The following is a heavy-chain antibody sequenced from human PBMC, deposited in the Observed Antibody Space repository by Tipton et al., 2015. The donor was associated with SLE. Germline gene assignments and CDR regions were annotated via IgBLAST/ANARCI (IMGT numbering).Heavy chain of an antibody. J-gene: IGHJ4*02. D-gene: IGHD6-19*01. V-gene: IGHV3-7*03. CDR1: GFTFSSYG. CDR3: AKDESGGWLGGY. CDR2: VKQEGSEK. Sequence: GSLRLSCAASGFTFSSYGMHWVRQAPGKGLEWVANVKQEGSEKFYVDSVKGRFTISRDNAKNSLYLQMNSLRAEDTAVYYCAKDESGGWLGGYWGQGTLVTVSS.